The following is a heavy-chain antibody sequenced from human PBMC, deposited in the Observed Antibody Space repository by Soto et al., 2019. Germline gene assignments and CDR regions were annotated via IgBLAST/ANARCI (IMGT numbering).Heavy chain of an antibody. Sequence: QVQLVQSGAEVKKPGSSVKVSCKASGGIFSTYVISWLRQAPGQGLEWMGGIIPLFGTPNYAQRFQGRVTITEDESTSTAYMELSRLRSEDTAVYYCARDRDDYGSGDYYNRIAFWGQGTLVTVSS. CDR1: GGIFSTYV. V-gene: IGHV1-69*01. CDR3: ARDRDDYGSGDYYNRIAF. CDR2: IIPLFGTP. D-gene: IGHD3-10*01. J-gene: IGHJ4*02.